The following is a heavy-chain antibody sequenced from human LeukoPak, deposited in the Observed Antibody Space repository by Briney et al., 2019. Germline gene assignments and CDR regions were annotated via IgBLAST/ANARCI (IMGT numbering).Heavy chain of an antibody. D-gene: IGHD3-16*01. Sequence: SETLSLTCAVYGGSFSGYYWSWIRQPPGKGLEWIGEINHSGSTNYNPSLKSRVTISVDTSKNQFSLKLSSVTAADTAVYYCARNRWGDAFDIWGQGTMVTVSS. CDR2: INHSGST. CDR1: GGSFSGYY. J-gene: IGHJ3*02. V-gene: IGHV4-34*01. CDR3: ARNRWGDAFDI.